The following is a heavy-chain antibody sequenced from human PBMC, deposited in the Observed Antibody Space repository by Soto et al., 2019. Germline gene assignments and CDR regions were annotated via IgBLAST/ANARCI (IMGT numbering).Heavy chain of an antibody. V-gene: IGHV1-46*03. CDR3: ARGYCSGGSCFDYYFDY. J-gene: IGHJ4*02. Sequence: QVQLVQSGAEVKKPGASVKVSCKASGYTFTSYYMDWVRQAPGQGLEWMGIINPSGGSTSYAQKFQGRVTMTRDTSTSTVYMELSSLRSEDTAVYYCARGYCSGGSCFDYYFDYWGQGTLVTVSS. D-gene: IGHD2-15*01. CDR2: INPSGGST. CDR1: GYTFTSYY.